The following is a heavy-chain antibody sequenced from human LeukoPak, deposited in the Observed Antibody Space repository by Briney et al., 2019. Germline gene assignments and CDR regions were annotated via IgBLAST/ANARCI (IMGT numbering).Heavy chain of an antibody. CDR1: GYTLTELS. J-gene: IGHJ4*02. D-gene: IGHD1-1*01. Sequence: ASVKVSCKVSGYTLTELSMHWVRQAPGKGLEWMGGFDPEGGETTYAQKFQGRVTMTEDTSTDTAYMELSSLRSEDTAVYYCARVSWNDAEWYYFDYWGQGTLVTVSS. CDR2: FDPEGGET. CDR3: ARVSWNDAEWYYFDY. V-gene: IGHV1-24*01.